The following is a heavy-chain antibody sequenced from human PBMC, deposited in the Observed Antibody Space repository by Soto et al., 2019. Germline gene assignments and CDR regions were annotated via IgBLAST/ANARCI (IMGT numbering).Heavy chain of an antibody. CDR2: ISYDGSNK. V-gene: IGHV3-30-3*01. D-gene: IGHD4-17*01. Sequence: QVQLVESGGGVVQPGRSLRLSCAASGFTFSSYAMHWVRQAPGKGLEWVAVISYDGSNKYYADSVKGRFTISRDTSKNTLYLKMNSLRAEDTAVYYCARDYGNNWFDPWGQGTLVTVSS. J-gene: IGHJ5*02. CDR3: ARDYGNNWFDP. CDR1: GFTFSSYA.